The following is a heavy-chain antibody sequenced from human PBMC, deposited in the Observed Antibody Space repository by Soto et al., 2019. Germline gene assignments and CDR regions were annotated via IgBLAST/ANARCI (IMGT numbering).Heavy chain of an antibody. V-gene: IGHV4-34*01. J-gene: IGHJ4*02. CDR3: ARGSRSGWYSF. D-gene: IGHD6-19*01. Sequence: SETLSLTCAVYGGSFSGYYWSWIRQPPGKGLEWIGEINHSGSTNYNPSLKSRVTISVDTSKNQFSLKLSSVTAADTAVYYCARGSRSGWYSFWGQGTLVTVSS. CDR2: INHSGST. CDR1: GGSFSGYY.